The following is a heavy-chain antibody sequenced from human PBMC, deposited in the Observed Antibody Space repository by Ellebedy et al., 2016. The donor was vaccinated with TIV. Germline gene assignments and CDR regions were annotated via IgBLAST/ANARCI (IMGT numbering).Heavy chain of an antibody. D-gene: IGHD6-13*01. CDR1: GLSLSSSGVG. V-gene: IGHV2-5*01. Sequence: SGPTLVKPTQTLTLTCTFSGLSLSSSGVGVGWIRQPPGQALEWLALIYWNDDTRYSPSLKNRFTVTKDTSKNQVVLTMTNMDPVDTATYSCEHTHFIAADLIPQYYSGYWGQGILVTVSS. CDR3: EHTHFIAADLIPQYYSGY. J-gene: IGHJ4*02. CDR2: IYWNDDT.